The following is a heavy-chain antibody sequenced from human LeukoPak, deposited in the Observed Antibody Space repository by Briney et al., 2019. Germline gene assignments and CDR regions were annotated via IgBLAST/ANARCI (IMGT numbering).Heavy chain of an antibody. Sequence: GASVKVSCKASGYTFTSYGISWVRQAPGQGLEWMGWISAYNGNTNYAQKLQGRVTMTTDTSTSTAYMELRSLRSDDTAVYYCARGGLDEARPRRYDFWSGYSNGVGWFDPWGQGTLVTVSS. J-gene: IGHJ5*02. D-gene: IGHD3-3*01. CDR1: GYTFTSYG. CDR3: ARGGLDEARPRRYDFWSGYSNGVGWFDP. V-gene: IGHV1-18*01. CDR2: ISAYNGNT.